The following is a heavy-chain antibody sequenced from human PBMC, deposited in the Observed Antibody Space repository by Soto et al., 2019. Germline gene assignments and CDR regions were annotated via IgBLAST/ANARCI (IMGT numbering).Heavy chain of an antibody. CDR1: GGTFSSYA. CDR2: IIPIFGTA. J-gene: IGHJ4*02. D-gene: IGHD1-26*01. Sequence: SVKVSCKASGGTFSSYAISLVRQAPGQGLEWMGGIIPIFGTANYAQKFQGRVTITADESTSTAYMELSSLRSEDTAVYYCARDAGMSIVGATTRLDYWGQGTLVTVSS. CDR3: ARDAGMSIVGATTRLDY. V-gene: IGHV1-69*13.